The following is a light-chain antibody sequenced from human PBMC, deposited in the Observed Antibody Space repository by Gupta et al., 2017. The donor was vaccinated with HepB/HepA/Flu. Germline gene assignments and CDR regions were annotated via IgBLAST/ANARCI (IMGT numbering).Light chain of an antibody. V-gene: IGLV4-69*01. CDR2: LNSDGSH. Sequence: QLVLTQSPSASASLGASVKLTCTLSSGHSNYAIAWYQQQPQKGPRYLMKLNSDGSHNKGDGIPDRFSGSSSGAERYLTISSLQSDDETDYYCQTGGTGFGVFGGGTRLTVL. J-gene: IGLJ3*02. CDR1: SGHSNYA. CDR3: QTGGTGFGV.